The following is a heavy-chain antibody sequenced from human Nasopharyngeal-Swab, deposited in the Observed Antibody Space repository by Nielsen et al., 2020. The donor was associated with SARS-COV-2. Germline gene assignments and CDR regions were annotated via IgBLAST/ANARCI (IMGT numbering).Heavy chain of an antibody. CDR2: ISYDGSNK. V-gene: IGHV3-30*18. J-gene: IGHJ3*02. CDR3: AKDKDGAFDI. D-gene: IGHD5-24*01. CDR1: GFTFSSYG. Sequence: GESLKISCAASGFTFSSYGMHWVRQAPGKGLEWVAVISYDGSNKYYADSVKGRFTISRGNSKNTLYLQMNSLRAEDTAVYYCAKDKDGAFDIWGQGTMVTVSS.